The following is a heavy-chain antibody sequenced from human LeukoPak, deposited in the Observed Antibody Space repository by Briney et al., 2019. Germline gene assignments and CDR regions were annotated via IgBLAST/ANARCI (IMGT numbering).Heavy chain of an antibody. CDR1: GGSISSSSYY. CDR2: IYYSGST. CDR3: ARRHGSGSYYNYNWFDP. V-gene: IGHV4-39*01. Sequence: PSETLSLTCTVSGGSISSSSYYWGWIRQPPGKGLEWIGSIYYSGSTYYNPSLKSRVTISVDTSKNQFSLKLSSVTAADTAVYYCARRHGSGSYYNYNWFDPWGQGTLVTVSS. J-gene: IGHJ5*02. D-gene: IGHD3-10*01.